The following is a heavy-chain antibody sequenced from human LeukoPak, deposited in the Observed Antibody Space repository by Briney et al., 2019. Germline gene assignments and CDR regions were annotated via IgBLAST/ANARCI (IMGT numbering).Heavy chain of an antibody. Sequence: GGSLRLSCAASGFTFSSYAMSWVRQVPGKGLEWVSSTSGSGVDTYYADSVKGRFTISRDNSKNTLYLQMDSLRAEDTAVYYYAKDPRDRDGYSTFDYWGQGTLVTVSS. CDR1: GFTFSSYA. CDR2: TSGSGVDT. J-gene: IGHJ4*02. CDR3: AKDPRDRDGYSTFDY. V-gene: IGHV3-23*01. D-gene: IGHD5-24*01.